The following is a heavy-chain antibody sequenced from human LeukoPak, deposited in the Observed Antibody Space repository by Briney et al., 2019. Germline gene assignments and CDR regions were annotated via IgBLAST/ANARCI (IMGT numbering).Heavy chain of an antibody. J-gene: IGHJ1*01. D-gene: IGHD2-2*01. V-gene: IGHV1-2*02. Sequence: GASVKVSCKASGYTFTGYYMHWVRQAPGQGLEWMGWINPNSGGTNYAQKFQGRVTMTRDTSISTAYMELSRLRSGDTAVYYCARELGYCSSTSCYKYFQHWGQGTLVTVSS. CDR1: GYTFTGYY. CDR3: ARELGYCSSTSCYKYFQH. CDR2: INPNSGGT.